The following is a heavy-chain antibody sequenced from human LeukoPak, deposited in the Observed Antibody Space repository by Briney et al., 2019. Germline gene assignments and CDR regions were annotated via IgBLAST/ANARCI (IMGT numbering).Heavy chain of an antibody. V-gene: IGHV3-33*01. CDR1: GFTFSSYG. Sequence: GRSLRLSCAASGFTFSSYGMHWVRQAPGKGLEWVAVIWYDGSNKYYADSVKGRFTISRDNSKSTLYLQMNSLRAEDTAMYYCARPGELFNYWGQGTLVTVSS. J-gene: IGHJ4*02. CDR2: IWYDGSNK. D-gene: IGHD3-10*01. CDR3: ARPGELFNY.